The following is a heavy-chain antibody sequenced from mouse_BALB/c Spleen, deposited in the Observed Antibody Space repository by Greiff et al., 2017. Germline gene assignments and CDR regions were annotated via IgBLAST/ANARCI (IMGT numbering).Heavy chain of an antibody. J-gene: IGHJ1*01. Sequence: EVKLMESGGGLVQPGGSLKLSCAASGFDFSRYWMSWVRQAPGKGLEWIGEINPDSSTINYTPSLKDKFIISRDNAKNTLYLQMSKVRSEDTALYYCASSDCGSSHSYFDVWGAGTTVTVSS. CDR3: ASSDCGSSHSYFDV. CDR1: GFDFSRYW. V-gene: IGHV4-1*02. D-gene: IGHD1-1*01. CDR2: INPDSSTI.